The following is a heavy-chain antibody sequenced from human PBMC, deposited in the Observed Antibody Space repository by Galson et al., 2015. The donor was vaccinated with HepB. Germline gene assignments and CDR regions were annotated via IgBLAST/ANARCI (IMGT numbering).Heavy chain of an antibody. J-gene: IGHJ6*02. CDR2: ISYDEGNK. Sequence: SLRLSCAASAFTFSDYGMHWVRQAPGKGLEWVAVISYDEGNKYYADSVKGRFTVSRDNSKNTLYLQMDSLRAEDTAVYYCAKDIRTKMVGGIFYYYHGMDVWGQGTTVTVSS. CDR3: AKDIRTKMVGGIFYYYHGMDV. CDR1: AFTFSDYG. V-gene: IGHV3-30*18. D-gene: IGHD3-10*01.